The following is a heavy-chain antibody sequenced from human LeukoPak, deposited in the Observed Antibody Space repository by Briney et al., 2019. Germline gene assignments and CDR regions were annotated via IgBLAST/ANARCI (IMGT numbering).Heavy chain of an antibody. J-gene: IGHJ4*02. CDR2: IRSKANSYAT. D-gene: IGHD1-14*01. V-gene: IGHV3-73*01. Sequence: PGGSLRLSCAASGFIFSGSAMHWVRQASGKGLEWVGRIRSKANSYATAYAASVAGRVTISRDDTKNTAYLQMNSLKTGDTAVYYCARQPRSRGPGDYYFDYWGQGTLVTDSS. CDR3: ARQPRSRGPGDYYFDY. CDR1: GFIFSGSA.